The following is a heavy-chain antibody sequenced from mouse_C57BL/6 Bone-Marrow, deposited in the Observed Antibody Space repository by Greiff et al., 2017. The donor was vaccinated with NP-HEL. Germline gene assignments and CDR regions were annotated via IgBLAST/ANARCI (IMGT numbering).Heavy chain of an antibody. J-gene: IGHJ2*01. CDR3: ARHYYSNYFDY. V-gene: IGHV5-6*01. D-gene: IGHD2-5*01. Sequence: EVQVVESGGDLVKPGGSLKLSCAASGFTFRSYGMSWVRQTPDQRLEWVATISSGGSYTYYPASVKGRFPISRDNAKNTLYLQMSSLKSEDTAMNYCARHYYSNYFDYWGQGTTLTVSS. CDR2: ISSGGSYT. CDR1: GFTFRSYG.